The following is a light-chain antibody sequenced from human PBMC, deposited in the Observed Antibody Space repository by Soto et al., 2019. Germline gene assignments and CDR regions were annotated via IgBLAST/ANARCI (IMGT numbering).Light chain of an antibody. CDR3: AAWDESLTVRWV. CDR2: SNS. Sequence: QSVLTQPPSASGTPGQRVTISCSGSSSNIGHNPVNWYQQLPGTAPKLLIYSNSHRPSGVPDRFSGSKSGTSASLAISGLQSEDEADYYCAAWDESLTVRWVFGGGTKLTVL. J-gene: IGLJ3*02. CDR1: SSNIGHNP. V-gene: IGLV1-44*01.